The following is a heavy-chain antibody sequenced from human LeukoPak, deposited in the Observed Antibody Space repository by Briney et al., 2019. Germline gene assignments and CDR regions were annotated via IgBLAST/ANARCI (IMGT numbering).Heavy chain of an antibody. V-gene: IGHV4-30-4*01. CDR2: IYYSGST. Sequence: SETLSLTCTVSGVSISGSSYHWSWIRQPPGKGLEWIGYIYYSGSTYYNPSLKSRVSISVDTSKNQFSLKLSSVTAADTAVYYCARDRYFIGFDYWGQGTLVAVSS. J-gene: IGHJ4*02. CDR1: GVSISGSSYH. D-gene: IGHD3-9*01. CDR3: ARDRYFIGFDY.